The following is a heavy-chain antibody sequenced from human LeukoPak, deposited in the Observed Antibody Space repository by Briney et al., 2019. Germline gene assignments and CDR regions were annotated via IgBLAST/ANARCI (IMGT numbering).Heavy chain of an antibody. D-gene: IGHD3-9*01. V-gene: IGHV3-48*02. CDR1: GFTFSSYS. Sequence: GGSLRLSCAASGFTFSSYSMNWVRQAPGKGLEWVSYISSSSTIYYADSLKGRFTISRDNAKNSLYLQMNSLRDEDTAVYYCARVGYDILTGYYPTYFDYWGQGTLVTVSS. CDR3: ARVGYDILTGYYPTYFDY. J-gene: IGHJ4*02. CDR2: ISSSSTI.